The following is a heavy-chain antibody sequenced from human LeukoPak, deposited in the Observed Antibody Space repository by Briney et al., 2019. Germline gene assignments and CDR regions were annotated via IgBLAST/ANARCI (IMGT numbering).Heavy chain of an antibody. CDR3: ARNAAFPDYYIDV. J-gene: IGHJ6*03. CDR2: VFIDGGI. V-gene: IGHV4-4*07. Sequence: PSETLSLTCSVADDSIKKYYWSWIRRPAGKGLEWVGHVFIDGGIKYNASLQSRVSISIHTSNNKFYLKLTSETAADTAIYYCARNAAFPDYYIDVWGKGTTVTVSS. D-gene: IGHD2-2*01. CDR1: DDSIKKYY.